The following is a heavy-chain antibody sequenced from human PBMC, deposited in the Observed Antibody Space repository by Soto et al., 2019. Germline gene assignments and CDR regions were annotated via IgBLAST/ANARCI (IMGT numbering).Heavy chain of an antibody. Sequence: SESLSIGGTVSVGSVSSYYWSWIRQPPGKGLEWIGYIYYSGSTNYNPSLKSRVTISVDTSKNQFSLKLSSVTAADTAVYYCARDTLRYYGDYSDAFDIWGQGTMVTVSS. J-gene: IGHJ3*02. CDR1: VGSVSSYY. CDR3: ARDTLRYYGDYSDAFDI. D-gene: IGHD4-17*01. CDR2: IYYSGST. V-gene: IGHV4-59*02.